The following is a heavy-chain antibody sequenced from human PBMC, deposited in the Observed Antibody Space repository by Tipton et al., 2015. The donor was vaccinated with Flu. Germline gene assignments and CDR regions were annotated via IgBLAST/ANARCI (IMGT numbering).Heavy chain of an antibody. CDR3: ARAPLRELAPFDY. V-gene: IGHV1-2*06. J-gene: IGHJ4*02. CDR2: INPNSGGT. D-gene: IGHD1-26*01. Sequence: QLVQSGAEVKRPGASVKVSCKASGYTFTGYYMHWVRQAPGQGLEWMGRINPNSGGTNYAQKFQGRVTMTRDTSISTAYMELSRLRSDDTAVYYCARAPLRELAPFDYWGQGTLVTVSS. CDR1: GYTFTGYY.